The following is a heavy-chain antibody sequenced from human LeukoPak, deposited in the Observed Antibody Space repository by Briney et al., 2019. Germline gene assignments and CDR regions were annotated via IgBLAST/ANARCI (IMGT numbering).Heavy chain of an antibody. CDR2: INSNSGGT. Sequence: ASVKVSCKASGYTFTGYHMHWVRQAPGQGLEWMGWINSNSGGTNYAQKFQGRVTMTRDTSISTAYMELSSLGSDDTAVFYCARKSAARRTSEFDYWGQGTPVTVSS. J-gene: IGHJ4*02. V-gene: IGHV1-2*02. CDR3: ARKSAARRTSEFDY. CDR1: GYTFTGYH. D-gene: IGHD6-6*01.